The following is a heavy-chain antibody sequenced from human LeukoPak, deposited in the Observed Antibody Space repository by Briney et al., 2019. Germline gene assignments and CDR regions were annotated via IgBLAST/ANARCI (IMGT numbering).Heavy chain of an antibody. V-gene: IGHV3-33*03. CDR1: GFTLSSHG. Sequence: GGSLRLSCAASGFTLSSHGMHWVRQAPGKGLEWVALIWYDGSKENYADSVKGRFTISRDMSKNTLYLQMNSLRAEDTAVYYCAKGLVGSGWIYFDYWGQGTLVTVSS. J-gene: IGHJ4*02. CDR3: AKGLVGSGWIYFDY. CDR2: IWYDGSKE. D-gene: IGHD6-19*01.